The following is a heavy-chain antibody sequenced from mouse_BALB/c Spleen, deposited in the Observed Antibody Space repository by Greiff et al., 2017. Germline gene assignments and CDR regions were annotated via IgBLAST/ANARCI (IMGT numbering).Heavy chain of an antibody. CDR2: INPYNDGT. Sequence: VQLKQSGPELVKPGASVKMSCKASGYTFTSYVMHWVKQKPGQGLEWIGYINPYNDGTKYNEKFKGKATLTSDKSSSTAYMELSSLTSEDSAVYYCARGGSYYGNYFFAYWGQGTLVTVSA. V-gene: IGHV1-14*01. CDR1: GYTFTSYV. J-gene: IGHJ3*01. CDR3: ARGGSYYGNYFFAY. D-gene: IGHD2-10*01.